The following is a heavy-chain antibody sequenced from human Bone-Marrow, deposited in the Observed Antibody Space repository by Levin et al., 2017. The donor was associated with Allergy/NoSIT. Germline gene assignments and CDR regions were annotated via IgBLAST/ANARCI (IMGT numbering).Heavy chain of an antibody. V-gene: IGHV3-23*01. Sequence: SCAASGFTFSSYAMSWVRQAPGKGLDWVSAISGSGTSTYYADSVKGRFTISRDNSMTTLYLQMNSLRAGDTAVYYCAKGAGWVAGAVALIWGQGTLVTVSS. CDR3: AKGAGWVAGAVALI. CDR1: GFTFSSYA. D-gene: IGHD6-19*01. J-gene: IGHJ4*02. CDR2: ISGSGTST.